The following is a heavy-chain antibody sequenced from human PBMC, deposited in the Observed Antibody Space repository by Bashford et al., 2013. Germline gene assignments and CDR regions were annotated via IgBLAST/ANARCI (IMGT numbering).Heavy chain of an antibody. CDR2: IYYSGST. D-gene: IGHD6-13*01. CDR1: GGSISSGGYY. CDR3: ARTDSSWYPVAWWFDP. Sequence: SETLSLTCTVSGGSISSGGYYWSWIRQHPGKGLEWIGYIYYSGSTYYNPSLKSRVTISVDTSKNQFSLKLSSVTAADTAVYYCARTDSSWYPVAWWFDPWGRGTRGHRLL. J-gene: IGHJ5*01. V-gene: IGHV4-31*03.